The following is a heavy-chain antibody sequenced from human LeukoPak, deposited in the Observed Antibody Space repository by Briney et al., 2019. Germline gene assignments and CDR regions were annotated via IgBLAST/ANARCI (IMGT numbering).Heavy chain of an antibody. CDR1: GYTFTSYG. Sequence: ASVKVSCKASGYTFTSYGISWVRQAPGQGLEWMGWISAYNGNTNYAQKLQGRVTITRDTSASTAYMELSSLRSEDTAVYYCARGRGRGWFGELLYGNWFDPWGQGTLVTVSS. J-gene: IGHJ5*02. CDR3: ARGRGRGWFGELLYGNWFDP. V-gene: IGHV1-18*01. CDR2: ISAYNGNT. D-gene: IGHD3-10*01.